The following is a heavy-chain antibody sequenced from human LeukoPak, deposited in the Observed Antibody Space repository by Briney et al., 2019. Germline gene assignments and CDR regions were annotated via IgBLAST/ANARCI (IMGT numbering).Heavy chain of an antibody. D-gene: IGHD2/OR15-2a*01. V-gene: IGHV3-33*01. J-gene: IGHJ2*01. CDR3: ARDRSMSGWYIDL. CDR2: IWYDGSNK. CDR1: GFTFSSYG. Sequence: GGSLRLSCAASGFTFSSYGMHWVRQAPGKGLEGVAVIWYDGSNKYYPDSVQGRFTISRDNSKNTLYLQVNSLRAEDTAVYYCARDRSMSGWYIDLWGRGTLVTVSS.